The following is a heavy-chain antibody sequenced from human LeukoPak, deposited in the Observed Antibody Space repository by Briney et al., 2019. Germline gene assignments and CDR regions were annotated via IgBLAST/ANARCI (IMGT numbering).Heavy chain of an antibody. CDR3: ARVTPPYSSGSPHDY. V-gene: IGHV4-30-4*01. J-gene: IGHJ4*02. CDR1: GGSISSGDYY. D-gene: IGHD6-19*01. CDR2: IYYSGST. Sequence: SETLSLTCTVSGGSISSGDYYWSWIRQPPGKGLEWIGYIYYSGSTYYNPSLKSRVTISVDTSKNQFSLKLSSVTAADTAVYYCARVTPPYSSGSPHDYWGQGTLVTVSS.